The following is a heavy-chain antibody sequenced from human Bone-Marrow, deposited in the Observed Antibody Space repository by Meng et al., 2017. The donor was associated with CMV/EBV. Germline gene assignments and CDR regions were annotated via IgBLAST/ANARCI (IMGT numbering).Heavy chain of an antibody. Sequence: QVHLQRVCAGRLKPSETLSLPCGVYGAPFSGYWSWVRQPPGKGLEWIGEITHSGSTNYNVSLKSRVTISIDTSKNQFSLKLSSVTATDTAVYYCAPGFRSWSGSYSSWGQGTLVTVSS. CDR1: GAPFSGY. CDR2: ITHSGST. D-gene: IGHD1-26*01. J-gene: IGHJ4*02. CDR3: APGFRSWSGSYSS. V-gene: IGHV4-34*01.